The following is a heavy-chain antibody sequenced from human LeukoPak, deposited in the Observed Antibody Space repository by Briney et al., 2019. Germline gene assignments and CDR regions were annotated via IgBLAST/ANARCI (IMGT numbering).Heavy chain of an antibody. CDR1: GYTFTSYD. J-gene: IGHJ5*02. CDR3: ARKADTSDFWSGYHPLGP. CDR2: MKPNSGNT. D-gene: IGHD3-3*01. Sequence: GESLKISCKAPGYTFTSYDINWVRQATGQGLEWMGWMKPNSGNTGYAQKFQGRVTITRNTSISTAYMELSSLRSEDTAVYYCARKADTSDFWSGYHPLGPWGQGTLVTVSS. V-gene: IGHV1-8*03.